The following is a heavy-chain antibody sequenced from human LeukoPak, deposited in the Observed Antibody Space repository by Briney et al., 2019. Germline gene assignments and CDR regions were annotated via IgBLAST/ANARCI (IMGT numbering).Heavy chain of an antibody. CDR1: GYTFTGYY. J-gene: IGHJ6*03. Sequence: ASVKVSCKASGYTFTGYYMHWVRQAPGQGLEWMGWINPNSGGTNYAQEFQGRVTMTRDTSISTAYMELSRLRSDDTAVYYCARSGSYFPYYYYMDVWGKGTTVTVSS. D-gene: IGHD1-26*01. V-gene: IGHV1-2*02. CDR3: ARSGSYFPYYYYMDV. CDR2: INPNSGGT.